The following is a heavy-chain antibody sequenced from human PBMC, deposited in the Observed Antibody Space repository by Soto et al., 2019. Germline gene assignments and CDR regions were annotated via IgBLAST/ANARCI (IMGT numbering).Heavy chain of an antibody. CDR1: GATFSSYA. CDR2: IIPFFGTP. Sequence: QVLLVQSGAEVQKPGSSVKVSCKLSGATFSSYAMSWVRQAPGQGLEWIGGIIPFFGTPNYAQKFQGRVTITADTSTATSYMELSSLRSDDTAVYHCARDKGAYYSHLVYWGQGTLVTVSS. V-gene: IGHV1-69*06. D-gene: IGHD3-22*01. J-gene: IGHJ4*02. CDR3: ARDKGAYYSHLVY.